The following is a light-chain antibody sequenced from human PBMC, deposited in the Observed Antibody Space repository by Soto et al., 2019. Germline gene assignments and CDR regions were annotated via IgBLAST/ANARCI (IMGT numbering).Light chain of an antibody. CDR3: QSFDRSLSGSGV. J-gene: IGLJ1*01. CDR1: SSNIGAGHD. Sequence: QPVLTQPPSVSGAPGQRVTISCTGSSSNIGAGHDVHWYQQLPGTAPKLLIYGNTNRPSGVPDRFSGSKSGTSASLAITGLQAEDEADYYCQSFDRSLSGSGVFGTGTKLTVL. CDR2: GNT. V-gene: IGLV1-40*01.